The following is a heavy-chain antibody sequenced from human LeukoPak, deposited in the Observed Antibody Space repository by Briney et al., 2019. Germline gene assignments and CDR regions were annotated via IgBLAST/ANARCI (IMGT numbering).Heavy chain of an antibody. CDR2: IIPIFGTA. Sequence: GASVKVSCKASGGTFSSYAISWVRQAPGQGLEWMGGIIPIFGTANYAQKFQGRVTITADESTSTAYMELSRLRSDDTAVYYCASMGYYYGSGDYWGQGTLVTVSS. CDR3: ASMGYYYGSGDY. D-gene: IGHD3-22*01. V-gene: IGHV1-69*13. CDR1: GGTFSSYA. J-gene: IGHJ4*02.